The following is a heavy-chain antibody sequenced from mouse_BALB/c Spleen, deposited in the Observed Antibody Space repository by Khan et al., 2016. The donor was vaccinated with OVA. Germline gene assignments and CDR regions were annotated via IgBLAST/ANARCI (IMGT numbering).Heavy chain of an antibody. V-gene: IGHV5-6*01. J-gene: IGHJ3*01. CDR2: ISSGGDST. CDR3: ADHLTGSFAY. CDR1: GFTFGSYT. Sequence: EVELVESGGDLVKPGGSLKLSCAASGFTFGSYTMSWVRQTPDKRLEWVASISSGGDSTYYPTSGRGRFTISRDNAKTTLYLQMSDLKSEDTAMYYCADHLTGSFAYWGQGTLVTVSA. D-gene: IGHD4-1*01.